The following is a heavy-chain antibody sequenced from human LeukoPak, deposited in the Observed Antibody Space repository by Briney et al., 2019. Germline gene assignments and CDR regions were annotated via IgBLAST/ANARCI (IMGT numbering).Heavy chain of an antibody. CDR3: ATDSSSWSSFGY. CDR2: ISWNSGSI. D-gene: IGHD6-13*01. CDR1: GFTFDDYA. V-gene: IGHV3-9*01. J-gene: IGHJ4*02. Sequence: GRSLRLSCAASGFTFDDYAMHWVRNAPGKGLEWVSGISWNSGSIGYADSVKGRFTISRDNAKNSLYLQMNSLRAEDTALYYCATDSSSWSSFGYWGQGTLVTVSS.